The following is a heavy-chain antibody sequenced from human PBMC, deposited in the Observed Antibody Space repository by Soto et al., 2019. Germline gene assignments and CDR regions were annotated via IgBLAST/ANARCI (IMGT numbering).Heavy chain of an antibody. CDR2: ISGSGGST. CDR1: GFTFSSYA. V-gene: IGHV3-23*01. Sequence: GGSLRLSCAASGFTFSSYAMSWVRQAPGKGLEWVSAISGSGGSTYYADSVKGRVTNSSDNTKNTLYLQMNSLRAEDRAVYYCAKDTTNHGSPVLRFLEWLPFDYWGQGTLVTVSS. CDR3: AKDTTNHGSPVLRFLEWLPFDY. J-gene: IGHJ4*02. D-gene: IGHD3-3*01.